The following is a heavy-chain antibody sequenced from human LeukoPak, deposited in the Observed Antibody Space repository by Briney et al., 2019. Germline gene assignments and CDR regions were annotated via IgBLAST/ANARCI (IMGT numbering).Heavy chain of an antibody. J-gene: IGHJ4*02. D-gene: IGHD2-2*01. CDR1: GYTFTGYY. Sequence: ASVKVSCKASGYTFTGYYMHWVRQAPGQGLEWMGWINPNSGGTNYAQKFQGRVTMTRDTSISTAYMELSRLRSDDTAVYYCARDVGVYCSGTSCSDYWGQGTLVTVSS. CDR2: INPNSGGT. CDR3: ARDVGVYCSGTSCSDY. V-gene: IGHV1-2*02.